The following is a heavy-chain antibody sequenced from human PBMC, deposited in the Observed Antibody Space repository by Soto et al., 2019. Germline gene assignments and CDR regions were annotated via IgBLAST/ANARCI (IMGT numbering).Heavy chain of an antibody. J-gene: IGHJ6*03. CDR2: TSAYNGNT. V-gene: IGHV1-18*01. D-gene: IGHD3-3*01. CDR3: ASVPTYYDFWIGYWNFYMDV. CDR1: GYTFTSYV. Sequence: QVQLVQSGAEVKKPGASVKVSCKASGYTFTSYVISWVRQAPGQGLEWMGWTSAYNGNTNYAQTLQGRGTMTTDTSTSTAYIEMRSLRSDDTAVYYCASVPTYYDFWIGYWNFYMDVWGKGTTVTVSS.